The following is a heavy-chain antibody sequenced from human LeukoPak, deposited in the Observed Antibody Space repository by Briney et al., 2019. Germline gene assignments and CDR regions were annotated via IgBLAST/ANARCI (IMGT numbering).Heavy chain of an antibody. J-gene: IGHJ6*02. D-gene: IGHD2-2*01. CDR1: GGSISSYY. CDR2: IYYSGST. CDR3: ARTQSSTSSREYYYYGMDV. Sequence: SETLSLTCTVPGGSISSYYWSWIRQPPGKGLEWIGYIYYSGSTNYNPSLKSRVTISVDTSKNQFSLKLSSVTAADTAVYYCARTQSSTSSREYYYYGMDVWGQGTTVTVSS. V-gene: IGHV4-59*01.